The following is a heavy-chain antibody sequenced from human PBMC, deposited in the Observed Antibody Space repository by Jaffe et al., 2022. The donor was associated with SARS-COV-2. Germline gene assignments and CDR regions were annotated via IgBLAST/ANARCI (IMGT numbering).Heavy chain of an antibody. D-gene: IGHD4-17*01. CDR1: GFTFSSYA. V-gene: IGHV3-30-3*01. CDR2: ISYDGSNK. Sequence: QVQLVESGGGVVQPGRSLRLSCAASGFTFSSYAMHWVRQAPGKGLEWVAVISYDGSNKYYADSVKGRFTISRDNSKNTLYLQMNSLRAEDTAVYYCARAEKRYGALTWGQGTLVTVSS. J-gene: IGHJ5*02. CDR3: ARAEKRYGALT.